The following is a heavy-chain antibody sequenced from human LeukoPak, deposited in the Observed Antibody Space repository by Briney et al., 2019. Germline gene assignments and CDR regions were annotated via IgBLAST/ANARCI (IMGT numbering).Heavy chain of an antibody. D-gene: IGHD1-26*01. J-gene: IGHJ4*02. Sequence: GASVKVSCTASGYTFTSYGISWVRQAPGQGLEWMGWISAYNGNTNYAQKLQGRVTMTTDTSTSTGYTELRSLRSDDTAVYYCARVDRVGASRGCDYWGQGTLVTVSS. CDR1: GYTFTSYG. CDR3: ARVDRVGASRGCDY. V-gene: IGHV1-18*01. CDR2: ISAYNGNT.